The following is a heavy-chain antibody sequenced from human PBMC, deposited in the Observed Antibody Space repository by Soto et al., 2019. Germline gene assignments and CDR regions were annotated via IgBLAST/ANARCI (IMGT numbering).Heavy chain of an antibody. J-gene: IGHJ4*02. CDR1: GFSLTTRGMT. D-gene: IGHD6-13*01. CDR2: ST. Sequence: SGPTLVNPTQTLTLTCTVSGFSLTTRGMTLGWIRQPPGKAPEWLALSTQYSPSLQSRLTFTEDTSKNQVVLTMTNMDPVDTATYYCTMRQDTSRGPIYWGQGIMVTVSS. V-gene: IGHV2-5*01. CDR3: TMRQDTSRGPIY.